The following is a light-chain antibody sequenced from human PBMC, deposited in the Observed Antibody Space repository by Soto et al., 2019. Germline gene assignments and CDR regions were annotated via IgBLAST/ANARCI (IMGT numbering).Light chain of an antibody. CDR1: HSLLYSDGNTY. CDR3: MQGTHWPLT. Sequence: DVVMTQSPLSLPVTLGQPASISCSSSHSLLYSDGNTYLNWFHQRPGQSPRRLIYKISNRDSGVPDRFSGSGSGTAFTLTISRVEAEDVGVYYCMQGTHWPLTFGQGTRLEI. J-gene: IGKJ5*01. CDR2: KIS. V-gene: IGKV2-30*01.